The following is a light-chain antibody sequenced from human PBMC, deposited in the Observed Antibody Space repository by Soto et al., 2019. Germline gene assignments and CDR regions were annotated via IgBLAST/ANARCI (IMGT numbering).Light chain of an antibody. Sequence: DIAMTQSPDSLAVSLGERATINCKSCQSVLYSSNNKNYLAWYQQKPGQPPKLLIYWASTRESGVPDRFSGSGSGTDFTLTISSLQAEDVAVYYCQQYYSTPYTFGQGTKLEIK. CDR1: QSVLYSSNNKNY. CDR3: QQYYSTPYT. J-gene: IGKJ2*01. V-gene: IGKV4-1*01. CDR2: WAS.